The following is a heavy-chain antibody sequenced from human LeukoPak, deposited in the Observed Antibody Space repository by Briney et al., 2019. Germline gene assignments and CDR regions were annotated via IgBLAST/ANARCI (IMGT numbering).Heavy chain of an antibody. CDR1: GGAISSYY. CDR3: ARVPAYCGGGSCYGRWVDY. J-gene: IGHJ4*02. V-gene: IGHV4-59*01. CDR2: IYFSGST. D-gene: IGHD2-15*01. Sequence: TSSETLSLTCTVSGGAISSYYWSWIRQPPAKGLERIGYIYFSGSTNYNPSLKSRVTISIDTSKNQFALKLSSVTAADTAVYYCARVPAYCGGGSCYGRWVDYWGQGALVTVSS.